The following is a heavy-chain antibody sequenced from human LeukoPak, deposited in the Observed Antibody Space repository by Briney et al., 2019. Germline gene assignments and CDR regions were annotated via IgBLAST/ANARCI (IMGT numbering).Heavy chain of an antibody. Sequence: GASVKVSFKASGYTFTVYFIHWVRQAPGQGREGMGWINPNSGDTNYAQKFQGRVSMTRDTSTRTAYLEVSSLRSDDTAVYYCARVWDLRERPFDYWGQGTLVTVS. V-gene: IGHV1-2*02. CDR3: ARVWDLRERPFDY. J-gene: IGHJ4*02. CDR2: INPNSGDT. D-gene: IGHD3-16*01. CDR1: GYTFTVYF.